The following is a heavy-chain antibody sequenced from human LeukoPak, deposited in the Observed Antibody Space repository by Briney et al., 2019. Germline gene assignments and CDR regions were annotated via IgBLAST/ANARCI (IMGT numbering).Heavy chain of an antibody. Sequence: PGGSLRLSCAASGFTFSSYWMHWVRQAPGKGLVWVSRINSDGSSTSYADSVKGRFTISRDNAKNTLSLQMNSLRAEDTAVYYCARDRRGYSYGNFDYWGQGTLVTVSS. J-gene: IGHJ4*02. D-gene: IGHD5-18*01. V-gene: IGHV3-74*01. CDR2: INSDGSST. CDR3: ARDRRGYSYGNFDY. CDR1: GFTFSSYW.